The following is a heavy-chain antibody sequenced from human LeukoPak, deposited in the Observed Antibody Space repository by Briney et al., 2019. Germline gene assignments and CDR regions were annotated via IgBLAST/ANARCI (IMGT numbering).Heavy chain of an antibody. CDR3: ARDLKGGSYRNFDY. CDR1: GFTLSGYW. J-gene: IGHJ4*02. D-gene: IGHD2-15*01. Sequence: PGGSLRLSCVASGFTLSGYWMHWVRQAPGRGPVWVSRINSDGSSTTYADSVKGRFTVSRDNAKNMLYLQMNSLRADDTAVYYCARDLKGGSYRNFDYWGQGTLVTVSS. CDR2: INSDGSST. V-gene: IGHV3-74*01.